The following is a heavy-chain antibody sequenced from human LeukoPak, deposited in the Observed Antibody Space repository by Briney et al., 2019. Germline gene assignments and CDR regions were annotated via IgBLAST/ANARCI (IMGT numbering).Heavy chain of an antibody. CDR2: INPEGSEK. D-gene: IGHD5-18*01. V-gene: IGHV3-7*01. Sequence: PGGSLRLSCAAPGFTFSSYSMNWVRQAPGKGLEWVASINPEGSEKYSAGSVKGRFTISRDNAKSSLYLQMDSLRVEDTAFYYCARDLAYSRLDYWGQGVLVTVSS. CDR3: ARDLAYSRLDY. J-gene: IGHJ4*02. CDR1: GFTFSSYS.